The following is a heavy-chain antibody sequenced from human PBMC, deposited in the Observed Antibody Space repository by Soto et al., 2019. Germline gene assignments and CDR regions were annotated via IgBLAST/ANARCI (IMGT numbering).Heavy chain of an antibody. Sequence: SETLSLTCAVSGFSINSGGFWGWIRQPPGKGLEWIGSVFHSGTAYYNPSLKSRVIISVDTSKNPFSLDLNSVTAADTAVYFCARYPHYYYNNRDYVEYWGRGILVTVSS. CDR1: GFSINSGGF. V-gene: IGHV4-38-2*01. D-gene: IGHD3-22*01. CDR3: ARYPHYYYNNRDYVEY. J-gene: IGHJ4*02. CDR2: VFHSGTA.